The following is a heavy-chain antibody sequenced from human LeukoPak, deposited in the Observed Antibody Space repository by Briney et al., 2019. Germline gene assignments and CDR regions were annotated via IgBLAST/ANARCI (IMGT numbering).Heavy chain of an antibody. J-gene: IGHJ4*02. V-gene: IGHV3-48*02. CDR2: ITSGSGTI. CDR3: ARGVPVDTPMGGDY. D-gene: IGHD5-18*01. CDR1: GFTFSLYS. Sequence: PGGSLRLSCAASGFTFSLYSMNWVRQAPGKGLEWISYITSGSGTIYYADSVKGRFTISRDNAKNSLYLQMNSLRDEDTAVYYCARGVPVDTPMGGDYWGQGTLVTVSS.